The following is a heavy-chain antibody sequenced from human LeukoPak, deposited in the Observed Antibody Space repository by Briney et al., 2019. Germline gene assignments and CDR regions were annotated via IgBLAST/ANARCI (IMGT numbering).Heavy chain of an antibody. J-gene: IGHJ4*02. CDR2: TYYRSKWYN. Sequence: SQTLSLTCAISGDSVSSNSAAWNWIRQSASRGLEWLGRTYYRSKWYNDYAVSVKSRITINPDTSKNQFSLQLNSVTPEDTAVYYCARALSGSGWYSPTFDYWGQGTLVTVSS. CDR1: GDSVSSNSAA. CDR3: ARALSGSGWYSPTFDY. D-gene: IGHD6-19*01. V-gene: IGHV6-1*01.